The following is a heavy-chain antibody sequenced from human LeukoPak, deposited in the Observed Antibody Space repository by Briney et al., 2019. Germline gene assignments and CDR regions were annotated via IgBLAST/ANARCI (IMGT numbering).Heavy chain of an antibody. J-gene: IGHJ6*02. V-gene: IGHV3-7*03. CDR3: ARSRAAVVMGELIPSFYYGMDV. D-gene: IGHD3-16*01. Sequence: GGSLRLSCAASDFIFSSYSMHWVRQVPGKGLEWVATIKQDGGERYYVDSVEGRFTISRDNGKTSVYLQMNSLRADDTAVYYCARSRAAVVMGELIPSFYYGMDVWGQGTTVTVSS. CDR2: IKQDGGER. CDR1: DFIFSSYS.